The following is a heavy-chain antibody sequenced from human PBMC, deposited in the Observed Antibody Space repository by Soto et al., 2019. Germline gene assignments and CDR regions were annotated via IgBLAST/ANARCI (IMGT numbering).Heavy chain of an antibody. V-gene: IGHV4-59*01. D-gene: IGHD6-6*01. CDR3: AREIAARPNNWFDP. J-gene: IGHJ5*02. CDR1: GGSISSYY. CDR2: IYDSGST. Sequence: SETLSLTCTVSGGSISSYYWNWIRQPPGKGLEWIGYIYDSGSTNYNPSLKSRVTISVDTSKNQFSLKLSSVTAADTAVYYCAREIAARPNNWFDPWGQGTLVTVSS.